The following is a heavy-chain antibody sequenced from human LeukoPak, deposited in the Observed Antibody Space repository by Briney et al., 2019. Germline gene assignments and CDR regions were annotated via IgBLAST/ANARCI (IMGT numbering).Heavy chain of an antibody. CDR1: GYTFTSFD. CDR3: ARRPPRSRGEKYSSDY. Sequence: GASVKVSCTASGYTFTSFDINWVRQSTGQGLEWMGWMNPNSGNTGYAQKFQGRVTMTRNTSISTAYMELSSLKSEDTAVYYCARRPPRSRGEKYSSDYWGQGTLVTVSS. J-gene: IGHJ4*02. CDR2: MNPNSGNT. D-gene: IGHD3-16*01. V-gene: IGHV1-8*01.